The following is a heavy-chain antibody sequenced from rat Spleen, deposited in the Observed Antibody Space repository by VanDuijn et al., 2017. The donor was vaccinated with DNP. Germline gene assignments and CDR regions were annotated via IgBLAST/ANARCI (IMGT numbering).Heavy chain of an antibody. Sequence: QVQLKESGPGLVQPSQTLSLACTVSGFSLTSHHVHWVRQPPGKGLEWIAAISNSGITYYNSALKSRLSISRDTSKSQVFLKMNRLQTEDTAMYFCARWEGINAYWGQGTLVTVSS. CDR1: GFSLTSHH. V-gene: IGHV2-6*01. CDR2: ISNSGIT. CDR3: ARWEGINAY. D-gene: IGHD1-11*01. J-gene: IGHJ3*01.